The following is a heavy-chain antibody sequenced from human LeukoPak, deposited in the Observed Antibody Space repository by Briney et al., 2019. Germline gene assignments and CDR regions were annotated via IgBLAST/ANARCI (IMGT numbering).Heavy chain of an antibody. D-gene: IGHD5-12*01. V-gene: IGHV3-33*01. CDR1: GFTFNDYG. CDR2: IWNDGTNK. Sequence: GRSLRLSCAASGFTFNDYGMHWVRQAPGKGLEWVAVIWNDGTNKFYADSVKGRFTISRDDSKNTLSLQMNSLRVDDMAVYYCARDSGHSGYHYAFDIWGQGTTVTVSS. CDR3: ARDSGHSGYHYAFDI. J-gene: IGHJ3*02.